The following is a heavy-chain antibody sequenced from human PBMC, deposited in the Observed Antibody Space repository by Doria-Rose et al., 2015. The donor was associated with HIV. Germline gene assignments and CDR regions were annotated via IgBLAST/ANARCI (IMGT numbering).Heavy chain of an antibody. Sequence: SGPVLVKPTETLTLTCTVFGVSLSSPGMGVSWIRQPPGKALEWLANIFSDDERSYKTSLKSRLTISRVTSKSQVVLTMTDMDPVDTATYYCARIKSSRWYHKYYFDFWGQGTLVIVSA. D-gene: IGHD6-13*01. CDR3: ARIKSSRWYHKYYFDF. J-gene: IGHJ4*02. V-gene: IGHV2-26*01. CDR2: IFSDDER. CDR1: GVSLSSPGMG.